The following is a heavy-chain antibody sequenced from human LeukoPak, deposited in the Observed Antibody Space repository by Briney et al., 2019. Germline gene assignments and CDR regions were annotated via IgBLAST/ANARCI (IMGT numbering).Heavy chain of an antibody. CDR3: AKGIYSSGWSYFDY. CDR1: GFTFSNSA. J-gene: IGHJ4*01. CDR2: LSGSGITT. Sequence: GGSLRLSCAASGFTFSNSAMSWVRQAPGKGLEWVSTLSGSGITTYYADSVKGRFTISRDNSKNTLYLQMNSLRAEDTAVYYCAKGIYSSGWSYFDYWGHGTLVTVSP. V-gene: IGHV3-23*01. D-gene: IGHD6-19*01.